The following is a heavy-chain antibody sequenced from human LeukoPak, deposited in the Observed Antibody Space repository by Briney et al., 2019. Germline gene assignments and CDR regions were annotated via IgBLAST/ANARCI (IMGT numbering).Heavy chain of an antibody. CDR3: ARHAGIAAAVIDY. CDR1: GGSISSSSYY. Sequence: SETLSLTCTVSGGSISSSSYYWGWIRQPPGKGLEWIGNIYYSGSTYYNPSLKSRVTISVDTSKNRFSLKLSSVTAADTAVYYCARHAGIAAAVIDYWGQGTLVTVSS. J-gene: IGHJ4*02. D-gene: IGHD6-13*01. CDR2: IYYSGST. V-gene: IGHV4-39*01.